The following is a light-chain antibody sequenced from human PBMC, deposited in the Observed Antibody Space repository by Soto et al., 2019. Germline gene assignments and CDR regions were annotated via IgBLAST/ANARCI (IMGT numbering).Light chain of an antibody. CDR3: QKYNSALPGT. V-gene: IGKV1-27*01. J-gene: IGKJ5*01. Sequence: DIQMTQSPSSLSASVGDRVTITCRASQGISNYLAWCQQKPGKVPKVLIYAASTLQSGVPSRFSGRGSRTDFTLTVSSLQPEDVASYYCQKYNSALPGTFGQGTRLEIK. CDR1: QGISNY. CDR2: AAS.